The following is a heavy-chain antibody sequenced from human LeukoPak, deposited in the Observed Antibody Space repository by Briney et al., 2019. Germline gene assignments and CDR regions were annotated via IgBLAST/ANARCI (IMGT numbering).Heavy chain of an antibody. J-gene: IGHJ6*03. CDR2: IYYTGNT. Sequence: PSETLSLICTVSGGSISSNYWSWIRQPPGKAPEWIGYIYYTGNTNYNPSLKSRVTISVDTSKNQFSLNLSSVTAADTAVYYCARVPPTVTAGRYYYCYMDVWGKGTTVTVSS. D-gene: IGHD2-21*02. CDR3: ARVPPTVTAGRYYYCYMDV. CDR1: GGSISSNY. V-gene: IGHV4-59*01.